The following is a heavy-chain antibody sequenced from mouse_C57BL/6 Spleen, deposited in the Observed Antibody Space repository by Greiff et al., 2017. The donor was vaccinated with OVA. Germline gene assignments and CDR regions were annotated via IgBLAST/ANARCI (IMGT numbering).Heavy chain of an antibody. CDR3: TRRAMDY. CDR1: GFTFSNYW. Sequence: VQLKESGGGLVQPGGSMKLSCVASGFTFSNYWMNWVRQSTEKGLEWVAQIRLKSDNYATHYAESVKGRFTISRDDSKSSVYLQMNNLRAEDTGIYYCTRRAMDYWGQGTSVTVSS. CDR2: IRLKSDNYAT. J-gene: IGHJ4*01. V-gene: IGHV6-3*01.